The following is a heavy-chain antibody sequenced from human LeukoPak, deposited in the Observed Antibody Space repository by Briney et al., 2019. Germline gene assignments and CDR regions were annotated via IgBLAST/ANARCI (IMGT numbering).Heavy chain of an antibody. D-gene: IGHD2-21*02. J-gene: IGHJ4*02. V-gene: IGHV2-70*04. CDR1: GFSLSTSGMR. CDR2: IDWDDDK. CDR3: ARTPYCGGDCYVDY. Sequence: SGPALVKHTQTLTLTCTFSGFSLSTSGMRVSWIRQPPGKAREWLARIDWDDDKFYSTSLKTRLTISKDTSKNQVVLTMTNMDPVDTATYYCARTPYCGGDCYVDYWGQGTLVTVSS.